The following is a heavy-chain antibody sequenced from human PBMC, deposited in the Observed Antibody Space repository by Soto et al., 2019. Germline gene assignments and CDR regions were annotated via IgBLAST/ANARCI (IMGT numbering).Heavy chain of an antibody. J-gene: IGHJ4*02. CDR2: ISGSGGST. CDR3: AKSLLLWFGELLSGLDY. CDR1: GFTFSSYA. V-gene: IGHV3-23*01. Sequence: GGSLRLSCAASGFTFSSYAMSWVRQAPGKGLEWVSAISGSGGSTYYADSVKGRFTISRDNSKNTLYLQMNSLRAEDTAVYYCAKSLLLWFGELLSGLDYWGQGTLVTVSS. D-gene: IGHD3-10*01.